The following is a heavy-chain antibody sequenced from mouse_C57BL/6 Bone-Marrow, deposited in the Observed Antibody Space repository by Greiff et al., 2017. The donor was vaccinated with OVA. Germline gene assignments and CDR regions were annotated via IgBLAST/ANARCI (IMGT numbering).Heavy chain of an antibody. CDR3: ARRNYDYLFAY. CDR2: ISSGSSTI. Sequence: DVKLVESGGGLVKPGGSLKLSCAASGFAFSDYGMHWVRQAPEKGLEWVAYISSGSSTIYYADTVKGRFTISRDNAKNTLFLQMTSLRSEDTAMYYCARRNYDYLFAYWGQGTLVTVSA. V-gene: IGHV5-17*01. CDR1: GFAFSDYG. J-gene: IGHJ3*01. D-gene: IGHD2-4*01.